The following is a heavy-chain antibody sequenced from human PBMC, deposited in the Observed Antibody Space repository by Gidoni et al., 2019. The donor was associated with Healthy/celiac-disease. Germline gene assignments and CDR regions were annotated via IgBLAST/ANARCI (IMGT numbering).Heavy chain of an antibody. V-gene: IGHV4-34*01. D-gene: IGHD3-22*01. CDR3: ARRGYYYDSSGYYYVYFQH. CDR1: GGSFSGYY. J-gene: IGHJ1*01. Sequence: QVQLQQWGAGLLKPSETLSLTCAVSGGSFSGYYWSWIRQPPGKGLEWIGEINHSGSTNYNPSLKSRVTISVDTSKNQFSLKLSSVTAADTAVYYCARRGYYYDSSGYYYVYFQHWGQGTLVTVSS. CDR2: INHSGST.